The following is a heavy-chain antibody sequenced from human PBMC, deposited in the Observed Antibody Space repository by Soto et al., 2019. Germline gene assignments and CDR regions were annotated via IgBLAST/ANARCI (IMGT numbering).Heavy chain of an antibody. J-gene: IGHJ6*03. CDR1: GFTFSSSW. CDR2: IKKDGSEK. CDR3: TRRRRGDVAVVPAAISLKIPVGPRDYYYYYMAV. V-gene: IGHV3-7*01. D-gene: IGHD2-2*01. Sequence: EVQLVESGGGLVQPGGSLRLSCAASGFTFSSSWMSWVRQAPGKGLEWVANIKKDGSEKYYVDSVKGRVTISRDNAKNSLYLQMNSLRAEDTAVYYCTRRRRGDVAVVPAAISLKIPVGPRDYYYYYMAVWGKGTTVTVSS.